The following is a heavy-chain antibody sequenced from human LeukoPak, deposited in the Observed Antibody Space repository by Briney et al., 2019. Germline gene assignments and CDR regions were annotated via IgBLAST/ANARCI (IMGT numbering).Heavy chain of an antibody. CDR2: INPNNGGT. CDR1: GYTFSGYY. Sequence: ASVKVSCKASGYTFSGYYMHWVRQAPGQGLEWMGWINPNNGGTNYAQKFQGRVTMSWDTSISTAYMELSRLRSDDTAVYYCARDHTNYFDYWGQGTLVTVSS. CDR3: ARDHTNYFDY. D-gene: IGHD3-3*01. J-gene: IGHJ4*02. V-gene: IGHV1-2*02.